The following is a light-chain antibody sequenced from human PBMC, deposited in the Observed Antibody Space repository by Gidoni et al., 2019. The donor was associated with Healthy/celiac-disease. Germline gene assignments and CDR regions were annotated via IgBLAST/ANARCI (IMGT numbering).Light chain of an antibody. J-gene: IGKJ4*01. CDR1: QRVSSSY. CDR2: GAS. Sequence: EIALTQSPVTLSLSPGERATPSCRASQRVSSSYLAWYQQKPGQAPKLLIYGASSRATGIPDRFSGSGSGTDFTLTISRLEPEDFAVYYCQQYGSTSYTFGGGTKLEIK. CDR3: QQYGSTSYT. V-gene: IGKV3-20*01.